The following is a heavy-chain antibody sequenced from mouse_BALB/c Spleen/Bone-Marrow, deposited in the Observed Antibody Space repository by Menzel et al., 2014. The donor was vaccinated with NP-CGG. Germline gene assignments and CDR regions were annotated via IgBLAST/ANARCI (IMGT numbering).Heavy chain of an antibody. Sequence: QVHLQQPGAELAKPGASVKMSCKASGHTFTSYWMHWVKQRPGQGLEWIGYINPSTGYTEYNQKFKDKATLTADKSSSTAYMQLSSLTSEDSAVYYCARYDGYEAYWGQGTLVTVSA. CDR3: ARYDGYEAY. D-gene: IGHD2-3*01. J-gene: IGHJ3*01. CDR2: INPSTGYT. CDR1: GHTFTSYW. V-gene: IGHV1-7*01.